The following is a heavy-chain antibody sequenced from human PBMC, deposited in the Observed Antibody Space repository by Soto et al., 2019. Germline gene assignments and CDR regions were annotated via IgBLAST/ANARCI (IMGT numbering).Heavy chain of an antibody. D-gene: IGHD2-8*02. CDR1: GFTFSDYY. Sequence: PGGSLRLSCVVSGFTFSDYYMSWIRQAPGKGLEWISFISSSSTYTHYADSVKGRFTISRDSAKNSLYLQMNSLRAEDTAVYYCARDGSCTGGTCYANFDYWGQGTLVTVSS. J-gene: IGHJ4*02. CDR3: ARDGSCTGGTCYANFDY. V-gene: IGHV3-11*06. CDR2: ISSSSTYT.